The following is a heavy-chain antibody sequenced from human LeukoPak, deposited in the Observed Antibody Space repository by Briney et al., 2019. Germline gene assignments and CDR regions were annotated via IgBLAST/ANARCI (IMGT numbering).Heavy chain of an antibody. V-gene: IGHV3-11*06. CDR3: ARVGSRGYYFDY. Sequence: GGSLRLSCAASGFTFSDYYMSWIRQAPGEGLEWVSHISGSSTYTNYADSVKGRFTISRDNANNSLYLQMNSQTAEDTAVFYCARVGSRGYYFDYWGQGTLVSVSS. J-gene: IGHJ4*02. CDR2: ISGSSTYT. CDR1: GFTFSDYY. D-gene: IGHD1-26*01.